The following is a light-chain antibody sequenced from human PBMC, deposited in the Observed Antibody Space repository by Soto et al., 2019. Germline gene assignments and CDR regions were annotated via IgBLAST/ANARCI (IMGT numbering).Light chain of an antibody. CDR2: EVT. Sequence: QSALTQPPSASGSPGQSVTISCIGTSSDVGRYNYVSWYQHHPGKAPKLIIYEVTKRPSGVPDRFSGSKSANTASLTVSGLHADDEADYYCSSYVGSNNYVFGTGTKVTVL. V-gene: IGLV2-8*01. CDR3: SSYVGSNNYV. J-gene: IGLJ1*01. CDR1: SSDVGRYNY.